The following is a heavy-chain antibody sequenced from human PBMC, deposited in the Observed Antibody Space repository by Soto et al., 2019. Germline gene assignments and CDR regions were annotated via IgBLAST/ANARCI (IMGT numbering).Heavy chain of an antibody. CDR2: INSDGSST. Sequence: EVQLVESGGGLVQPGGSLRLSCEASGFPFSTFWMHWVRQAPGKGLVWVSRINSDGSSTNYADSVKGRVTISRDNAKNMLYLQMNSLRAEDKAVYYCARDFEYWGQGTLVTVSS. CDR1: GFPFSTFW. V-gene: IGHV3-74*01. J-gene: IGHJ4*02. CDR3: ARDFEY.